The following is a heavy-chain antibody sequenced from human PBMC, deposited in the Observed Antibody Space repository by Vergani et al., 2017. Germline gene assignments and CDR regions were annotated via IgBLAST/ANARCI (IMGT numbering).Heavy chain of an antibody. J-gene: IGHJ4*02. D-gene: IGHD5-24*01. V-gene: IGHV4-34*01. CDR1: GGSFSGYY. CDR3: ASVPRWLQLRYFDY. Sequence: QVQLQQWGAGLLKPSETLSLTCAVYGGSFSGYYWSWIRQPPGKGLEWIGEINHSGSTNYNPSLKSRVTISVDTSKNQFSLKLSSVTAADTAVYYCASVPRWLQLRYFDYWGQGTLVTVSS. CDR2: INHSGST.